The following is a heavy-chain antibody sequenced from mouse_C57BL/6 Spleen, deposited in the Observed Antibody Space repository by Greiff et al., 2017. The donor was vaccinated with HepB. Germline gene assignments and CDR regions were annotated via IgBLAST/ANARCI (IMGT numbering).Heavy chain of an antibody. CDR1: GYTFTDYE. J-gene: IGHJ4*01. CDR2: IDPETGGT. V-gene: IGHV1-15*01. CDR3: TRLGLYAMDY. Sequence: VKLVESGAELVRPGASVTLSCKASGYTFTDYEMHWVKQTPVHGLEWIGAIDPETGGTAYNQKFKGKAILTADKSSSTAYMELRSLTSEDSAVYYCTRLGLYAMDYWGQGTSVTVSS.